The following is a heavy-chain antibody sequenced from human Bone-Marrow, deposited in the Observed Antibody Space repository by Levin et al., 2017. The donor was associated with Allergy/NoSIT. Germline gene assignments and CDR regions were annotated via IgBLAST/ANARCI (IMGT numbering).Heavy chain of an antibody. J-gene: IGHJ4*02. CDR2: IVVANGNT. Sequence: KISCKASGFTFSNSAMQWVRQARGQPLEWIGGIVVANGNTNYAQKFQERVTFTTDMSTRTAYMELTNLRSDDTAVYYCAASFLVWGQGSLVSVSS. V-gene: IGHV1-58*02. D-gene: IGHD6-6*01. CDR1: GFTFSNSA. CDR3: AASFLV.